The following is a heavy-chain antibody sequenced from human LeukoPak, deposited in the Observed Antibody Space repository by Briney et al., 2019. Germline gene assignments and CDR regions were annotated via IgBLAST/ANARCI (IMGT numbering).Heavy chain of an antibody. CDR3: ARGSYYLYYMDV. CDR2: INPNSGGT. D-gene: IGHD3-10*01. J-gene: IGHJ6*03. Sequence: ASVKVSCKASGYTFTGYYMHCVRQAPGQGLEWMGWINPNSGGTNYAQKFQGRVTMTRDTSISTAYMELSRLRSDDTAVYYCARGSYYLYYMDVWGKGTTVTVSS. V-gene: IGHV1-2*02. CDR1: GYTFTGYY.